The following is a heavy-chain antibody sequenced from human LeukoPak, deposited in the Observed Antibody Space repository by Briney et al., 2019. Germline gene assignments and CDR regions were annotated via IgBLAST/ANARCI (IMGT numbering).Heavy chain of an antibody. J-gene: IGHJ5*02. CDR1: GGSFSGYY. CDR3: ARGHGSSSGYWFDP. D-gene: IGHD6-6*01. V-gene: IGHV4-34*01. Sequence: SETLSLTCAVYGGSFSGYYWSWIRQPPGKGLEWLGEINHSGSTNYNPSLKSRVTISVDTSKNQFSLKLSSVTAADTAVYYCARGHGSSSGYWFDPWGQGTLVTVSS. CDR2: INHSGST.